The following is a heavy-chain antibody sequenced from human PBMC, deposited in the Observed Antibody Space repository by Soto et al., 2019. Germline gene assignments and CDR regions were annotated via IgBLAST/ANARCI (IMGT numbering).Heavy chain of an antibody. J-gene: IGHJ5*02. CDR1: GDSIISSDFY. CDR3: ARHSLALRKNNWFDP. Sequence: SETLSLTCTVSGDSIISSDFYWGWVRQPPGKGLEWIGSIFYLESTYYNPPLKSRVTMSDDTSKNQFSLRLRSVTAANTALYFCARHSLALRKNNWFDPWGQGIMVTVSS. D-gene: IGHD3-3*02. CDR2: IFYLEST. V-gene: IGHV4-39*01.